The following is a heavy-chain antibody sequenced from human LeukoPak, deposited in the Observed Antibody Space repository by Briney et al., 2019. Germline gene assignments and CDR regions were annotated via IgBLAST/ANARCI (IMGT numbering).Heavy chain of an antibody. CDR3: AKDDRDILAAGAFDI. D-gene: IGHD3-9*01. J-gene: IGHJ3*02. Sequence: PGGSLRLSCAASGFTFSSYSMNWVRQAPGKGLEWVSYISSSSSTIYYADSVKGRFTISRDNAKNSLYLQMNSLRAEDMALYYCAKDDRDILAAGAFDIWGQGTMVTVSS. CDR1: GFTFSSYS. V-gene: IGHV3-48*04. CDR2: ISSSSSTI.